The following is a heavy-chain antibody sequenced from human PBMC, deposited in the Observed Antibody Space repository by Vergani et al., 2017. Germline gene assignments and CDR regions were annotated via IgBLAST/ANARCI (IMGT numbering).Heavy chain of an antibody. CDR1: GFTFSSYG. V-gene: IGHV3-30*18. CDR2: ISYDGSNK. Sequence: HVQLVESGGGVVQPGRSLRLSCAASGFTFSSYGMHWVRQAPGKGLEWVAVISYDGSNKYYADSVKGRFTISRDNSKNTLYLQMNSLRAEDTAVYYCAKDCGGDCYSPPFGLQYYYYYYGMDVWGQGTTVTVSS. J-gene: IGHJ6*02. D-gene: IGHD2-21*02. CDR3: AKDCGGDCYSPPFGLQYYYYYYGMDV.